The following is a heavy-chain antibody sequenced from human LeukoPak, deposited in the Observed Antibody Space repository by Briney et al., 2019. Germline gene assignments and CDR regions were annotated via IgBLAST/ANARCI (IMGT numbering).Heavy chain of an antibody. CDR3: ASDGDYDRLYFDY. CDR1: GYTFTGYY. CDR2: INPNSGGT. D-gene: IGHD4-17*01. V-gene: IGHV1-2*02. J-gene: IGHJ4*02. Sequence: ASVTVSCKASGYTFTGYYMHWVRQAPGQGLEWMGWINPNSGGTNYAQKFQGRVTMTRDTSISTAYMELSRLRSDDTAVYYCASDGDYDRLYFDYWGQGTLVTVSS.